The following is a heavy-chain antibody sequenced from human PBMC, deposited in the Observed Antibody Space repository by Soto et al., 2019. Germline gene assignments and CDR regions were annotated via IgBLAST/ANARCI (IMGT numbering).Heavy chain of an antibody. CDR3: ARGIRNGDPLNYYYGMDV. V-gene: IGHV4-34*01. CDR2: INHSGST. Sequence: QVQLQQWGAGLLKPSETLSLTCAVYGGSFSGYYWSWIRQPPGKGLEWIGEINHSGSTNYNPSLKSRVTISVDTSKNQFSLKLSSVTAADTAVYYCARGIRNGDPLNYYYGMDVWGQGTTFTVSS. J-gene: IGHJ6*02. D-gene: IGHD4-17*01. CDR1: GGSFSGYY.